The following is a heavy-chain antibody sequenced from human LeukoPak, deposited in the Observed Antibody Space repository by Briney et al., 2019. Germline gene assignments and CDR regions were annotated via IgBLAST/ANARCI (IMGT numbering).Heavy chain of an antibody. D-gene: IGHD3-9*01. J-gene: IGHJ5*02. V-gene: IGHV1-69*04. CDR1: GGTFSSYA. CDR2: IIPIFGIA. CDR3: AREYDILTGNWFDP. Sequence: ASVKVSCKASGGTFSSYAISWVRQAPGQGLEWMGRIIPIFGIANYAQKFQGRVTITADKSTSTAYMELSSLRSEDTAVYYCAREYDILTGNWFDPWGQGTLVTVSS.